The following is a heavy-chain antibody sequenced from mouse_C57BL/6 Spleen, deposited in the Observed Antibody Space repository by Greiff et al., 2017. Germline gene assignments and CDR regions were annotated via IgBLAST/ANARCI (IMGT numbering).Heavy chain of an antibody. CDR1: GYTFTSYW. Sequence: QVQLQQPGAELVKPGASVKLSCKASGYTFTSYWMHWVKQRPGRGLEWIGRFDPNSGGTKYNEKFKSKATLTVDKPSSTAYMQLSSLTSEDSAVYYCARCAQVSSYYFDYWGQGTTLTVSS. J-gene: IGHJ2*01. CDR3: ARCAQVSSYYFDY. CDR2: FDPNSGGT. D-gene: IGHD3-2*02. V-gene: IGHV1-72*01.